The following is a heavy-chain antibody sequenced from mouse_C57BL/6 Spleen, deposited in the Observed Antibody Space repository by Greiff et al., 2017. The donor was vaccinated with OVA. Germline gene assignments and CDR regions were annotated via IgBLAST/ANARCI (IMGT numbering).Heavy chain of an antibody. Sequence: QVQLQQPGAELVKPGASVKLSCKASGYTFTSYWMQWVKQRPGQGLEWIGEIDPSDSYTNYNQKFKGKATLTVDTSSSTAYMQLSSLTSEVSAVYYCVYYGNYDYAMDYWGQGTSVTVSS. CDR2: IDPSDSYT. D-gene: IGHD2-1*01. CDR1: GYTFTSYW. CDR3: VYYGNYDYAMDY. J-gene: IGHJ4*01. V-gene: IGHV1-50*01.